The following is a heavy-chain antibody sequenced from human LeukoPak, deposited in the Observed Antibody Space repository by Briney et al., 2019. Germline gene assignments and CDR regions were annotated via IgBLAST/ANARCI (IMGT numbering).Heavy chain of an antibody. J-gene: IGHJ4*02. CDR1: GGSISSSSYY. V-gene: IGHV4-39*07. CDR3: AREVGYYDSSGYSGPFDY. CDR2: IYYIGST. Sequence: SETLSLTCSVSGGSISSSSYYWGWIRQPPGKGLEWIGSIYYIGSTYYNPSLKSRVTISVDTSKNQFSLKLSSVTAADTAVYYCAREVGYYDSSGYSGPFDYWGQGTLVTVSS. D-gene: IGHD3-22*01.